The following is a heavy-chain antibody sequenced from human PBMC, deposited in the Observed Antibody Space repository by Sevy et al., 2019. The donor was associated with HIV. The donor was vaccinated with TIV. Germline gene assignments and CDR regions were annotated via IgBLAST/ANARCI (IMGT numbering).Heavy chain of an antibody. CDR1: GGSISSGSYY. D-gene: IGHD2-2*01. CDR2: IYTSGST. Sequence: SETLSLTCTVSGGSISSGSYYWSWIRQPAGKGLEWIGRIYTSGSTNYNPSLKSRVTISVDTSKNQFSLKLSSVTAADTAMYYCARESGDCSSTSCYERVFDYWGQGTLVTVSS. J-gene: IGHJ4*02. CDR3: ARESGDCSSTSCYERVFDY. V-gene: IGHV4-61*02.